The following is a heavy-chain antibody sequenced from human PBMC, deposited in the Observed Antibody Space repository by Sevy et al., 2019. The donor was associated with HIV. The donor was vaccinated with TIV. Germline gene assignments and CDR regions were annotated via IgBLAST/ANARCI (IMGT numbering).Heavy chain of an antibody. V-gene: IGHV3-53*01. CDR2: IYSGGTT. CDR1: GFSVSTNY. CDR3: AREVTDGYNPQYYFDY. J-gene: IGHJ4*02. Sequence: GGSLRLSCAASGFSVSTNYMSWVRQAPGKGLEWVSVIYSGGTTFHADSVKGRFTISRDKSKNTVYLQMKSLRAEDTAVYYCAREVTDGYNPQYYFDYWGQGTLVTVSS. D-gene: IGHD5-12*01.